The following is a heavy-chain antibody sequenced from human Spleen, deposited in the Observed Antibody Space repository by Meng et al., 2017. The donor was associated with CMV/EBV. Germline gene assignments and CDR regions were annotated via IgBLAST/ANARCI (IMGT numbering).Heavy chain of an antibody. CDR1: GFTFDDYG. V-gene: IGHV3-21*01. Sequence: GESLKISCAASGFTFDDYGMSWVRQAPGKGLQWVSSISSSSSYIYYADSVKGRFTISRDNAKNSLYLQMNSLRAEDTAVYYCARDVSSGWSSSPMYYFDYWGQGTLVTVSS. CDR3: ARDVSSGWSSSPMYYFDY. CDR2: ISSSSSYI. J-gene: IGHJ4*02. D-gene: IGHD6-19*01.